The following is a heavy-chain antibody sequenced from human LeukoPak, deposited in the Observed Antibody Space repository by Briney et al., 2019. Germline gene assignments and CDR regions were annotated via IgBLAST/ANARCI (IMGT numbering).Heavy chain of an antibody. D-gene: IGHD1-26*01. Sequence: PEGSLRLSCAASGFTVSSNYMGWVRQAPGKGLEWVSIIYSGGSTFYADSVKGRFTISRDNSKNTLYLQMNSLRAEDTAVYYCARGGSYLSAFDIWGQGTMVTVSS. CDR3: ARGGSYLSAFDI. J-gene: IGHJ3*02. CDR1: GFTVSSNY. CDR2: IYSGGST. V-gene: IGHV3-53*01.